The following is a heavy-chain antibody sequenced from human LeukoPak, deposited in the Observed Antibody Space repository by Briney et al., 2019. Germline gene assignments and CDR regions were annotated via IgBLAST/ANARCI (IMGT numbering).Heavy chain of an antibody. CDR1: SGSFRGYY. V-gene: IGHV4-34*01. Sequence: SETLSLTCAVYSGSFRGYYWSWLRQPPGEGLEWIGEINHSGSTNYNPSLKSRVTISVDKSKNQFSLKLSSVTAADTAVYYCARRSRLRGGFDPWGQGTLVTVSS. D-gene: IGHD4-17*01. CDR3: ARRSRLRGGFDP. CDR2: INHSGST. J-gene: IGHJ5*02.